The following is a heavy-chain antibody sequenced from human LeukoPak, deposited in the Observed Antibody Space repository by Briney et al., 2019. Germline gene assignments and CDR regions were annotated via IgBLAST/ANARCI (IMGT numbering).Heavy chain of an antibody. Sequence: ASETLSLTCTVSGGSISSYYWSWIRQPPGKGLEWIGYMSYSGTSSYNPSLRGRITISVDASKKQFSLKLSSVTAADTAVYYCARDGYSDSSGYDYPPSVWGQGTLVTVSS. J-gene: IGHJ4*02. CDR2: MSYSGTS. CDR1: GGSISSYY. V-gene: IGHV4-59*01. D-gene: IGHD3-22*01. CDR3: ARDGYSDSSGYDYPPSV.